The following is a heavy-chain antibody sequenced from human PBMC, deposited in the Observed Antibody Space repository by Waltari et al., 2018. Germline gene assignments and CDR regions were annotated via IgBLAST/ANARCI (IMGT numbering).Heavy chain of an antibody. V-gene: IGHV3-9*03. CDR1: GFTFDDYA. CDR2: ISWNSGSI. D-gene: IGHD3-3*01. CDR3: AKGQYYDFWSGYLD. Sequence: EVQLVESGGGLVQPGRSLRLSCAASGFTFDDYAMHWVRQAPGKGLEWVSGISWNSGSIGYADSVKGRFTISRDNAKNSLYLQMNSLRAEDMALYYCAKGQYYDFWSGYLDWGQGTLVTVSS. J-gene: IGHJ4*02.